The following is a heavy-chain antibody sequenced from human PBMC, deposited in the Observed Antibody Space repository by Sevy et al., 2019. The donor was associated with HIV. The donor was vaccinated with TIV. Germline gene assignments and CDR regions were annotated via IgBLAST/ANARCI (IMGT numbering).Heavy chain of an antibody. CDR3: ARGAQKYYYDSSGHSQDFDP. D-gene: IGHD3-22*01. CDR1: GYTFTSYD. V-gene: IGHV1-8*01. J-gene: IGHJ5*02. CDR2: MNPNSGNT. Sequence: ASVKVSCKASGYTFTSYDINWVRQATGQGLEWMGWMNPNSGNTGYAQKFQGRVTMTRNTSISTAYMELSSLRSEDTAVYYCARGAQKYYYDSSGHSQDFDPWGLGTLVTVSS.